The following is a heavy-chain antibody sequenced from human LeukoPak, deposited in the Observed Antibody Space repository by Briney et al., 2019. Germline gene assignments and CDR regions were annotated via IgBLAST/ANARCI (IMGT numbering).Heavy chain of an antibody. D-gene: IGHD6-13*01. J-gene: IGHJ5*02. CDR3: ARDRQGVWFDP. CDR1: GFTFSSNY. CDR2: IYSGGST. Sequence: GGSLRLSCAASGFTFSSNYMSWVRQAPGKGLEWVSVIYSGGSTYYADSVKGRFTISRDNSKNTLYLQMNSLRAEDTAVYYCARDRQGVWFDPWGQGTLVTVSS. V-gene: IGHV3-66*01.